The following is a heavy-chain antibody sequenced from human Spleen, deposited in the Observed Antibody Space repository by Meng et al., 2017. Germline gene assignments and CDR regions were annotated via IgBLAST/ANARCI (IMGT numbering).Heavy chain of an antibody. J-gene: IGHJ4*02. Sequence: ITLKESGPTLVNPAQTLTLTCPLSGFALSTSGVGVGWIRQPPGKALELVALIYWDDYKRYSPSLKSRLTITKDTSKNQVVLTMTNMDPADTATDYCAHLTQQLVQRVGFDYWGQGTLVTVSS. CDR1: GFALSTSGVG. CDR3: AHLTQQLVQRVGFDY. CDR2: IYWDDYK. D-gene: IGHD6-6*01. V-gene: IGHV2-5*02.